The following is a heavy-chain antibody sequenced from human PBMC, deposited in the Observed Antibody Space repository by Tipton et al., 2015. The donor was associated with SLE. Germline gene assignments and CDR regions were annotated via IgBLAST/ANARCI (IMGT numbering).Heavy chain of an antibody. D-gene: IGHD4-11*01. J-gene: IGHJ2*01. CDR1: GGSVSSSSKY. Sequence: LSGTVSGGSVSSSSKYWAWFRQPPGKGLEWFGSIYYTGTTTYYNSFLKSRVTMSVDTSKNHFSLKLISVTAADTAVYYCAPEVLNPVTTVHDYVDLWGRRTLVPVS. CDR3: APEVLNPVTTVHDYVDL. CDR2: IYYTGTTT. V-gene: IGHV4-39*02.